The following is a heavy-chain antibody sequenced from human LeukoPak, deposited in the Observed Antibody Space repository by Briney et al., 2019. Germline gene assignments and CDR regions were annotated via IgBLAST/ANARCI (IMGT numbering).Heavy chain of an antibody. CDR2: ISSSSNTI. CDR3: ARRSSLTYGMDV. Sequence: GGSLRLSCAASGFTFSSYWMSWVRQAPGKGLEWVSYISSSSNTIYYADSVKGRFTISRDNAKNSLYLQMNSLRDEDTAVYYCARRSSLTYGMDVWGQGTTVAVSS. V-gene: IGHV3-48*02. D-gene: IGHD4/OR15-4a*01. J-gene: IGHJ6*02. CDR1: GFTFSSYW.